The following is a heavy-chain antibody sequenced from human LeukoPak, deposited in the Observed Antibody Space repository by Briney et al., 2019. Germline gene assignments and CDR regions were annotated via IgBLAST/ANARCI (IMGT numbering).Heavy chain of an antibody. J-gene: IGHJ4*02. Sequence: PSETLSLTCTVSGGSISSGGYYWSWIRQHPGKGLEWIGYIYYSGSTYYNPSLKSRVTISVDTSKNQFSLKLNSVTAADTAVYYCARDCSGGSCFDYWGQGTLVTVSS. CDR2: IYYSGST. V-gene: IGHV4-31*03. CDR1: GGSISSGGYY. CDR3: ARDCSGGSCFDY. D-gene: IGHD2-15*01.